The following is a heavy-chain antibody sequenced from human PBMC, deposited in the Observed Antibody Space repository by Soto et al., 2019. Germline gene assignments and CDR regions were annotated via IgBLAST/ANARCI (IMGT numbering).Heavy chain of an antibody. V-gene: IGHV4-39*01. CDR3: AIHEATFYSSGGDGDFDY. Sequence: QLQLQESGPGLVKPSETLSLTCTVSAGSISSSSYYWGWIRQPPGKGLAWIGSIYYSGSTYYNPSLKSRVTISVDTDKNQFSLELSSVTAADTAVYYCAIHEATFYSSGGDGDFDYWGKGTLVTVSS. CDR1: AGSISSSSYY. CDR2: IYYSGST. D-gene: IGHD6-19*01. J-gene: IGHJ4*02.